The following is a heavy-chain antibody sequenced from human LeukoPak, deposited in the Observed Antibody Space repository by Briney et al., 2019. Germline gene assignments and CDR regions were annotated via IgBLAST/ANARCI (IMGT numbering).Heavy chain of an antibody. CDR1: GGTFSSYA. D-gene: IGHD4-11*01. V-gene: IGHV1-69*04. CDR3: ARSLRVTTAGYYGMDV. CDR2: IIPILGIA. Sequence: SVKVSCKASGGTFSSYAISWVRQAPGQGLEWMGRIIPILGIANYAQKFQGRVTMTRDTSTSTVYMELSSLRSEDTAVYYCARSLRVTTAGYYGMDVWGQGTTVTVSS. J-gene: IGHJ6*02.